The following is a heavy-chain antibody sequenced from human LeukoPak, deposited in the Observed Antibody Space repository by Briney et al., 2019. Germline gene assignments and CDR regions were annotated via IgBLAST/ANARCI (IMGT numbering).Heavy chain of an antibody. V-gene: IGHV1-8*03. CDR3: ARTQGVLGYYYMDV. CDR1: GYTFTSYD. Sequence: GASVKVSCKASGYTFTSYDINWVRQATGQGLEWMGWMNPNSGNTGYAQKFQGRVTITRNTSISTAYMELSSLRSEDTAVYYCARTQGVLGYYYMDVWGKGTTVTISS. CDR2: MNPNSGNT. J-gene: IGHJ6*03. D-gene: IGHD3-10*01.